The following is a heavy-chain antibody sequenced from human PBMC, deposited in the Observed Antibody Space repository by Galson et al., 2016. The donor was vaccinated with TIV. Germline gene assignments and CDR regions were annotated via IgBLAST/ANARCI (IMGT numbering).Heavy chain of an antibody. V-gene: IGHV4-59*11. J-gene: IGHJ3*01. CDR1: GGFISSHD. Sequence: SETLSLTCTVSGGFISSHDWSWIRQPPGKGLEWIGYVNYSGRTNYNPSLKSRVTISVDTSKNQFSLKLSSVTAADTAVYFCVRGLLDSSGYYPPPDAFDLWGLGTMVTVSS. CDR2: VNYSGRT. D-gene: IGHD3-22*01. CDR3: VRGLLDSSGYYPPPDAFDL.